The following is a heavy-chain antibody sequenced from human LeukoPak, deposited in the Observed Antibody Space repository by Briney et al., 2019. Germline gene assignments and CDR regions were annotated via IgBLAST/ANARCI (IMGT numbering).Heavy chain of an antibody. Sequence: PGGSLRLSCAASGFTFSSYGMHWVRQAPGKGRGWVAVIFYDGSNKYYEDSVKGRLTISGDNSKNTLYLKRNSLRAEDRVVYYCAKDGDVYGSGSYYANAPTDYCGHGSLVTVSS. CDR1: GFTFSSYG. CDR3: AKDGDVYGSGSYYANAPTDY. CDR2: IFYDGSNK. V-gene: IGHV3-30*02. D-gene: IGHD3-10*01. J-gene: IGHJ4*01.